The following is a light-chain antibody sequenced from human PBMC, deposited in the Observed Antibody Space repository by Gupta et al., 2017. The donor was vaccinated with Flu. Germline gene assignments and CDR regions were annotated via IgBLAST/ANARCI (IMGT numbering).Light chain of an antibody. J-gene: IGKJ4*01. Sequence: EIVLTQSPATLSLSPGERATLSCRASQSVSSYLAWYQQKPGQAPRLLIYDASNRATGITARFSGSGDGTDFTLTISSRDPEDFAVYYCQQRSNWPRSLTFGGGTKVEIK. CDR1: QSVSSY. V-gene: IGKV3-11*01. CDR3: QQRSNWPRSLT. CDR2: DAS.